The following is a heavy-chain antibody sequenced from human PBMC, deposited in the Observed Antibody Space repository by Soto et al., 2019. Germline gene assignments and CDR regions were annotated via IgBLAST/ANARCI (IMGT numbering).Heavy chain of an antibody. CDR3: ARRGDGSGSLDY. CDR2: IYHSGTT. J-gene: IGHJ4*02. V-gene: IGHV4-4*02. CDR1: GFTFTSQAM. Sequence: VQLLESGGGLVQPGGSLRLSCAASGFTFTSQAMSWVRLPPGKGLEWIGEIYHSGTTNYNPSLKSRVTISVDKSKNQFSLKMSSLTAADTAVYYCARRGDGSGSLDYWGQGTLVTVFS. D-gene: IGHD3-10*01.